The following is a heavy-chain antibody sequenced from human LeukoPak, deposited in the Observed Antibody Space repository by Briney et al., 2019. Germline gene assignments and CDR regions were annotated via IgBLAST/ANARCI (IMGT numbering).Heavy chain of an antibody. CDR2: IYYSGRT. J-gene: IGHJ3*02. CDR3: ASGKWELDAFDI. D-gene: IGHD1-26*01. Sequence: SETLSLTCTVSGGSISSYYWSWIRQPPGKGLEWIGYIYYSGRTNYNPSLKSRVTISVDTSKKQFSLKLSSVTAADTAVYYCASGKWELDAFDIWGQGTMVTVSS. CDR1: GGSISSYY. V-gene: IGHV4-59*01.